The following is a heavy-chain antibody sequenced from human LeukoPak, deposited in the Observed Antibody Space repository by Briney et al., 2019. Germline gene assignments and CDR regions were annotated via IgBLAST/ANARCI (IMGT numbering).Heavy chain of an antibody. CDR2: ISGSGGST. J-gene: IGHJ4*02. CDR1: GFTFSSYA. Sequence: GGSLRLSCAASGFTFSSYAMSWVRQAPGKRLEWVSAISGSGGSTYYADSVKGRFTISRDNSKNTLYLQMNSLRAEDTAVYYCAKLYYDSSGYYYVAAIPYYFDYWGQGTLVTVSS. V-gene: IGHV3-23*01. CDR3: AKLYYDSSGYYYVAAIPYYFDY. D-gene: IGHD3-22*01.